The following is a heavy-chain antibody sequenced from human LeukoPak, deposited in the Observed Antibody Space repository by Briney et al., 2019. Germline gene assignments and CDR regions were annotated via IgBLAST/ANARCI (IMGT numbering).Heavy chain of an antibody. D-gene: IGHD4-17*01. CDR2: IKPDGSEK. V-gene: IGHV3-7*01. CDR3: ARGDFNDYGDYVDAFEI. Sequence: GGSLRLSCAASGFTFSSYWMSWVRQAPGKGLEWVANIKPDGSEKYCVDPVKGRFTISRDNAKKSLYLQMNSLRAEDTAVYYCARGDFNDYGDYVDAFEIWGQGTMVTVSA. CDR1: GFTFSSYW. J-gene: IGHJ3*02.